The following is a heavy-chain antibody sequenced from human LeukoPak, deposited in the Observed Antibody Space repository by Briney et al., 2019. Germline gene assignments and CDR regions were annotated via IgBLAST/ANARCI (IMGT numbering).Heavy chain of an antibody. D-gene: IGHD6-19*01. CDR1: GGSISSSSYY. J-gene: IGHJ3*02. V-gene: IGHV4-39*07. CDR2: IYYSGST. Sequence: SETLSLTCTVSGGSISSSSYYWGWIRQPPGKGLEWIGSIYYSGSTYYNPSLKSRVTISVDTSKNQFSLKLSSVTAADTAVYYCARDRGYSSGWPAYHGDAFDIWGQGTMVTVSS. CDR3: ARDRGYSSGWPAYHGDAFDI.